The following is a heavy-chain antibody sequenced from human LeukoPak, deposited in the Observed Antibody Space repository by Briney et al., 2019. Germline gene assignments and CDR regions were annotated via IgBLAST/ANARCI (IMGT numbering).Heavy chain of an antibody. CDR1: GGSISSSSYY. D-gene: IGHD6-19*01. Sequence: SETLSLTCTVSGGSISSSSYYWGWIRQPPGKGLEWIGSIYYSGSTDYNPSLKSRVTISVDTSKNQFSLKLSSVTAADTAVYYCARHMSSGWYVDPYDAFDIWGQGTMVTVSS. J-gene: IGHJ3*02. CDR2: IYYSGST. V-gene: IGHV4-39*01. CDR3: ARHMSSGWYVDPYDAFDI.